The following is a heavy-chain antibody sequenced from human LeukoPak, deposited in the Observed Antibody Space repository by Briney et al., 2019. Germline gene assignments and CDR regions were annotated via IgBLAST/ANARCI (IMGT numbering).Heavy chain of an antibody. D-gene: IGHD4-23*01. Sequence: ASVKVSCKASGYTFTNYDVNWVRQATGQGLEWMGWMNPSSGKTGYAQKFQGRISMTRNTSISTAYMELSSLRSEDTAVYYCARETPSRYFDYWGQGTLVTVSS. CDR3: ARETPSRYFDY. CDR2: MNPSSGKT. V-gene: IGHV1-8*02. J-gene: IGHJ4*02. CDR1: GYTFTNYD.